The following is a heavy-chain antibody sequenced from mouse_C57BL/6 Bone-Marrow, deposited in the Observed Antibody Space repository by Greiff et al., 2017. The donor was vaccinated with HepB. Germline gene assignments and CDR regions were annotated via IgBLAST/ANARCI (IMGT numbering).Heavy chain of an antibody. V-gene: IGHV1-15*01. CDR3: TRSDDGYYRYWFAY. J-gene: IGHJ3*01. CDR1: GYTFTVYE. CDR2: IDPETGGT. D-gene: IGHD2-3*01. Sequence: VQLQQSGAELVRPGASVTLSCKASGYTFTVYEMHWVKQTPVHGLEWIGAIDPETGGTAYNQKFKGKAILTADKSSSTAYMELRSLTSEDSAVYYCTRSDDGYYRYWFAYWGQGTLVTVSA.